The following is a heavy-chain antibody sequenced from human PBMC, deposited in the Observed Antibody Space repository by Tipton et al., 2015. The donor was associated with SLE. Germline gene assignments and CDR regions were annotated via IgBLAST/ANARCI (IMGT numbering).Heavy chain of an antibody. CDR3: AELEGLSYGYSFDY. D-gene: IGHD5-18*01. CDR2: FNHSGST. V-gene: IGHV4-34*01. CDR1: GGSFNNFY. Sequence: TLSLTCTVYGGSFNNFYWSWIRQPPGKGLEWIGEFNHSGSTNYNPSLKSRVTISVDTSKNKFSLKLSSVTAADTAVYYCAELEGLSYGYSFDYWGQGILVTVSS. J-gene: IGHJ4*02.